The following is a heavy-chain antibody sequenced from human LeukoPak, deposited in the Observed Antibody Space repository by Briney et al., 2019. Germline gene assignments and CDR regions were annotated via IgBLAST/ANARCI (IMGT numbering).Heavy chain of an antibody. D-gene: IGHD3/OR15-3a*01. Sequence: KPSETLSLTCTVSGGSISSYYWSWIRQPPGKGLEWIGSIYYSGSPYYNPSLKGRVTISVDTSKNQFSLKVISVTAADTAVYYCARWRTARTGFDYWGQGTLVTVSS. J-gene: IGHJ4*02. CDR2: IYYSGSP. V-gene: IGHV4-59*05. CDR1: GGSISSYY. CDR3: ARWRTARTGFDY.